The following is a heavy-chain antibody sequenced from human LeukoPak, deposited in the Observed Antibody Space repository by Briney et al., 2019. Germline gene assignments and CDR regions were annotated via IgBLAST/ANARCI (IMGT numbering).Heavy chain of an antibody. J-gene: IGHJ3*02. CDR3: ARDRGGQLPYDAFDI. V-gene: IGHV3-21*01. CDR2: ISSSSSYI. Sequence: GGSLRLSCAASGFTFSPYSMNWVRQAPGKGLEWVSSISSSSSYIYYADSVKGRFTISRDNAKNSLYLQMNSLRAEDTAVYYCARDRGGQLPYDAFDIWGQGTMVTVSS. CDR1: GFTFSPYS. D-gene: IGHD6-6*01.